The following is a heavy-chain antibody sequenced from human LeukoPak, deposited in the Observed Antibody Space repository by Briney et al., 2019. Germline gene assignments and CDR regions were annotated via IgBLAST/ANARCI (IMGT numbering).Heavy chain of an antibody. CDR3: ARDALEVVAATRGELLEAEDYYYGMDV. J-gene: IGHJ6*04. CDR2: ISYDGSNK. V-gene: IGHV3-30*01. D-gene: IGHD2-15*01. Sequence: GRSLRLSCAASGFTFSSYAIHWVRQAPGEGLEWVAVISYDGSNKSYAASVKGRSTSYRDNSKNTLYLQMNSLRAEDTAVYYCARDALEVVAATRGELLEAEDYYYGMDVWGKGPTVTVSS. CDR1: GFTFSSYA.